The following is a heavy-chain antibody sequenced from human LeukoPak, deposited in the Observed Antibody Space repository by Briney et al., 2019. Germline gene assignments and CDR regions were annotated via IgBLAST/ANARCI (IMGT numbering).Heavy chain of an antibody. CDR2: ISSSSSYI. CDR3: ARSVLRFLEWSPTDV. J-gene: IGHJ6*02. D-gene: IGHD3-3*01. V-gene: IGHV3-21*01. CDR1: GFTFSSYS. Sequence: GGSLRLSCAASGFTFSSYSMNWVRQAPGKGLEWVSSISSSSSYIYYADSVKGRFTISRDNAKNSLYLQMNSLRAEDTAVYYCARSVLRFLEWSPTDVWGQGTTVTVSS.